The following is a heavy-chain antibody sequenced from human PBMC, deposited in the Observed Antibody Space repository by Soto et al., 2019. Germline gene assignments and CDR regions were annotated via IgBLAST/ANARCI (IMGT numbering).Heavy chain of an antibody. CDR3: ASLAAARLYFDY. Sequence: PSETLSLTCTVSGGSISSGGYYWSWIRQHPGKGLEWIGYIYYSGSTYYNPSLKSRVTISVDTSKNQFSLKLSSVTAADTAVYYGASLAAARLYFDYWGQGTLVTVSS. D-gene: IGHD6-13*01. CDR2: IYYSGST. CDR1: GGSISSGGYY. J-gene: IGHJ4*02. V-gene: IGHV4-31*03.